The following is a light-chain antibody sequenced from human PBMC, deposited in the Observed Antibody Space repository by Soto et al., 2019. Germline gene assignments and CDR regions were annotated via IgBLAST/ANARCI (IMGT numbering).Light chain of an antibody. CDR1: GSDIGDTY. V-gene: IGLV2-11*01. J-gene: IGLJ3*02. CDR3: CSYAGTFTWV. CDR2: DVN. Sequence: QSALTQPRSVSGSPGQSVTISCSGTGSDIGDTYVSWFQQHPGKVPKLIIYDVNKRPSGVPDRFSGSKSGNAASLTISGLRAEDEADYYCCSYAGTFTWVFGGGTKLTVL.